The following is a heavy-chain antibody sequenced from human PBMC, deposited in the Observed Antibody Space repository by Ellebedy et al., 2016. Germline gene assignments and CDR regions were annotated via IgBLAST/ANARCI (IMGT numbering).Heavy chain of an antibody. CDR3: ARDPGGYGDYGDWFDP. CDR1: GFTFSSYA. Sequence: GGSLRLSCAASGFTFSSYAMHWVRQAPGKGLEWVAVISYDGSNKYYADSVKGRFTISRDNSKNTLYLQMNSLRAEDTAVYYCARDPGGYGDYGDWFDPWGQGTLVTVSS. D-gene: IGHD4-17*01. CDR2: ISYDGSNK. J-gene: IGHJ5*02. V-gene: IGHV3-30-3*01.